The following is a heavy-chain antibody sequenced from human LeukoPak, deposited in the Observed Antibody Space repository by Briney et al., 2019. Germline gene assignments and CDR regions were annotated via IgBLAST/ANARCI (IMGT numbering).Heavy chain of an antibody. V-gene: IGHV4-59*08. CDR2: VYYSGST. J-gene: IGHJ4*02. CDR1: RGSISGYY. CDR3: ARLWDPDMVLDY. Sequence: SETLSLTCTVSRGSISGYYWSWIRQPPGKGPEWIGYVYYSGSTNYNPSLKSRVTISVDTSKNQFSLKVRSVTAADTAVYYCARLWDPDMVLDYWGQGTLVTVSS. D-gene: IGHD5-18*01.